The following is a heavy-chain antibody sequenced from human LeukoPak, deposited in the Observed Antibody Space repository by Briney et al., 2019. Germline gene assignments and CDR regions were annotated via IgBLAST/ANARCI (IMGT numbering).Heavy chain of an antibody. CDR2: ISSSSGTI. J-gene: IGHJ4*02. CDR3: ARVDYFES. V-gene: IGHV3-48*02. Sequence: PGGSLRLSCVASGFTFSSCSMSWVRQAPGKGLEWRSYISSSSGTIYYADSVKGRFTISRDNAKNSLYLQMNSLSDEDTAGYYCARVDYFESWGQGNLVSVSS. CDR1: GFTFSSCS.